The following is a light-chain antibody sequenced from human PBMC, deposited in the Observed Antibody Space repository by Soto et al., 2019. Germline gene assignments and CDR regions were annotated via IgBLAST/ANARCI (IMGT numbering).Light chain of an antibody. V-gene: IGLV3-21*02. CDR2: DDS. CDR1: NIGTKS. J-gene: IGLJ1*01. Sequence: SYELTQPPSVSVAPGQTARLTCGGGNIGTKSVHWYQQKPGQAPVLVVYDDSDRPSGIPERFSGSNSGTTATLTISRVEAGDEADHYCQVWDSSSDHYVFGTGTKVTVL. CDR3: QVWDSSSDHYV.